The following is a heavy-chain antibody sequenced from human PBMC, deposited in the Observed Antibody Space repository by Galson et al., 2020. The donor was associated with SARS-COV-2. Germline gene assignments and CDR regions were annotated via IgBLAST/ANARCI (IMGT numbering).Heavy chain of an antibody. V-gene: IGHV3-49*03. CDR1: GFTFNECG. D-gene: IGHD3-3*01. CDR2: IRKKASGETP. Sequence: PGGSLRLSCRASGFTFNECGVSWFRQAPGKGLEWVGFIRKKASGETPQYAAAVSGRFSISVDHSNTIAYLQMDSLRAEDTAVYYYARAPYYDFVVDYWGQGTRVIVSS. J-gene: IGHJ4*02. CDR3: ARAPYYDFVVDY.